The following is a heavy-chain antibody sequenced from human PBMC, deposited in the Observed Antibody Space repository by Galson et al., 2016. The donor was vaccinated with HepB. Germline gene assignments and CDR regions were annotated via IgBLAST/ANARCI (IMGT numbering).Heavy chain of an antibody. CDR2: IYYSENT. Sequence: SETLSLTCSVSGGSMRNSRYYWAWIRQPPGKGPEWMGSIYYSENTIYNPSLKSRVTISVDTFKNHFSLRLTSVTAADTALYYCARGSDFVGYGVDVWGQGTTVTVFS. J-gene: IGHJ6*02. V-gene: IGHV4-39*02. CDR3: ARGSDFVGYGVDV. D-gene: IGHD2-21*01. CDR1: GGSMRNSRYY.